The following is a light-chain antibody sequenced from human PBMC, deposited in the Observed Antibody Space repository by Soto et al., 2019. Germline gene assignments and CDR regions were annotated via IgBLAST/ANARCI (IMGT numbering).Light chain of an antibody. CDR2: RNN. CDR1: SSNIGSNY. V-gene: IGLV1-47*01. CDR3: AAWDDSLSAVV. J-gene: IGLJ2*01. Sequence: QPVLTQPPSASGTPGQRVTISCSGSSSNIGSNYVYWYQQLPGTATKLLIYRNNQRPSGVPDRFSASKSGTSASLAISGLRSEDEADYYCAAWDDSLSAVVFGGGTKLTVL.